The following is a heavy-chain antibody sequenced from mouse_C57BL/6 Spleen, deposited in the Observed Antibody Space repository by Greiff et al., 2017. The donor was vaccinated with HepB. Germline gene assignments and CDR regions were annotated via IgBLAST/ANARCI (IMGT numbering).Heavy chain of an antibody. CDR3: SRSRGVYDGYAY. J-gene: IGHJ2*01. CDR1: GYSFTSYY. CDR2: IYPGGGKT. D-gene: IGHD2-3*01. V-gene: IGHV1-66*01. Sequence: VQLQQSGPELVKPGASVKISCKASGYSFTSYYIHWVKQRPGQGLEWIGWIYPGGGKTKNNEKFKGKATLTADTYSSTAYIQLSSLTSEDSAVYYCSRSRGVYDGYAYWGQGTTLTVSS.